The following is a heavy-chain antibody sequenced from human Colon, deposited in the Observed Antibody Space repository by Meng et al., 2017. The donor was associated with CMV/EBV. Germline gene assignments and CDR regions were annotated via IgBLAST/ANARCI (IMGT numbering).Heavy chain of an antibody. J-gene: IGHJ4*02. CDR2: IRSDGSAT. CDR1: GYTFSDYY. Sequence: QVQLMQSGAGVKEPGASVKVSCKTSGYTFSDYYMHWVRQAPGQGLEWMGWIRSDGSATNYAQKFRGRVTMTRDASVSTAYMEQSGLTSDDTAVYFCVRSSGWSLFDYWGPGALVTVSS. V-gene: IGHV1-2*02. D-gene: IGHD6-19*01. CDR3: VRSSGWSLFDY.